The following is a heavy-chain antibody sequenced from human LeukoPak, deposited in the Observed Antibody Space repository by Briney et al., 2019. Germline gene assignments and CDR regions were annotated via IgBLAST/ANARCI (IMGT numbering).Heavy chain of an antibody. V-gene: IGHV3-15*07. J-gene: IGHJ4*02. CDR3: TTADSSGRFLIDY. CDR2: IKSKTDGGTA. CDR1: GSAFTNAW. Sequence: PGGSLRLSCAASGSAFTNAWMNWVRQAPGKGLEWVGRIKSKTDGGTADYAAPVKGRFTISRDDSKNTLYLQMNSLKTEDTAVYYCTTADSSGRFLIDYWGQGTLVTVSS. D-gene: IGHD3-22*01.